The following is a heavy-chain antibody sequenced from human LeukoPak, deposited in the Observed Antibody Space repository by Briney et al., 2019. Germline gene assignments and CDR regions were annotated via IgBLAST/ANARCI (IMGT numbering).Heavy chain of an antibody. CDR1: GGTFSRYA. J-gene: IGHJ3*02. D-gene: IGHD6-6*01. CDR2: IIPIFGTA. V-gene: IGHV1-69*05. Sequence: GASVKVSCKASGGTFSRYAISWVRQAPGQGLEWMGGIIPIFGTANYAQKFQGRVTITTDESTSTAYMELSSLRSEDTAVYYCARMYSSSSGNAFDIWGQGTMVTVSS. CDR3: ARMYSSSSGNAFDI.